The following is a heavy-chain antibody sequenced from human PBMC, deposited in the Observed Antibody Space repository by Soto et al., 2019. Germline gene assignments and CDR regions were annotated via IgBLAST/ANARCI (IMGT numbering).Heavy chain of an antibody. CDR1: GFTFTSSA. CDR2: IVVGSGNT. J-gene: IGHJ4*02. Sequence: QMPLVQSGPEVKKPGTSVKVSCKASGFTFTSSAVQWVRQARGQRLEWIGWIVVGSGNTNYAQKFQERVTITRDMSTSTAYMELSSLRSEDTAVYYCAATHCSGGSCYSDYWGQGTLVTVSS. V-gene: IGHV1-58*01. CDR3: AATHCSGGSCYSDY. D-gene: IGHD2-15*01.